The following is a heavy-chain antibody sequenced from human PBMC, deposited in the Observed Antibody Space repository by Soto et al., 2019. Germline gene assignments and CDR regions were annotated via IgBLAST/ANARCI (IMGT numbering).Heavy chain of an antibody. CDR1: GGSVSSGSYY. V-gene: IGHV4-61*01. J-gene: IGHJ6*02. CDR2: IYYSVST. D-gene: IGHD5-18*01. CDR3: ARGHSYGFGMDV. Sequence: SETLSLTCTVSGGSVSSGSYYWSWIRQPPGKGLEWIGYIYYSVSTNYKPSLKSRVTISVDTSKKQFSLKLSSVTAAVTAVYYCARGHSYGFGMDVWGQGTTVTVSS.